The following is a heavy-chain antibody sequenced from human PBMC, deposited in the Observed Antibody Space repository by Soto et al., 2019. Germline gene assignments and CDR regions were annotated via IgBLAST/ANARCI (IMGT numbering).Heavy chain of an antibody. CDR2: IDWDDDK. Sequence: SGPTLVNPTQTLTLTCTFSGFSLSTSGMCVSWIRQPPGKALEWLALIDWDDDKYYSTSLKTRLTISKDTSKNQVVLTMTNMDPVDTATYYCARNSQARYSSSWYYDYWGQGTLVTVSS. V-gene: IGHV2-70*01. CDR3: ARNSQARYSSSWYYDY. D-gene: IGHD6-13*01. J-gene: IGHJ4*02. CDR1: GFSLSTSGMC.